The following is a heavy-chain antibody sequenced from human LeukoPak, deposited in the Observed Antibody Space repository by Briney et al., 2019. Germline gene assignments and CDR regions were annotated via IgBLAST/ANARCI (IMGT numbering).Heavy chain of an antibody. CDR2: INHSGST. Sequence: SETLSLTCAVYGGSFSGYYWSWIRQPPGKGLEWIGEINHSGSTNYNPSLKSRVTISVDTSKNQFSLKLSSVTAADTAVYYCARGPIAVAGLDLWGRGTLVTVSS. CDR3: ARGPIAVAGLDL. CDR1: GGSFSGYY. D-gene: IGHD6-19*01. V-gene: IGHV4-34*01. J-gene: IGHJ2*01.